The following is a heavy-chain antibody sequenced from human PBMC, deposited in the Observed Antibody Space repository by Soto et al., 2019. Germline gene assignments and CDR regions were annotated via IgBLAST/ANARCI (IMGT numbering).Heavy chain of an antibody. V-gene: IGHV3-30-3*01. CDR1: GFTFSSYV. J-gene: IGHJ6*02. CDR3: ARAGCDGGRCYTLVGLRYGMDV. CDR2: ISYDGNNK. Sequence: QVQLVESGGGVVQPGRSLRLSCAASGFTFSSYVMHWVRQAPGKGLEWVAVISYDGNNKYYADSVKGRFTISRDNSKNTLYLQMISLRAEDTAVYYCARAGCDGGRCYTLVGLRYGMDVWGQGTTVTVSS. D-gene: IGHD2-15*01.